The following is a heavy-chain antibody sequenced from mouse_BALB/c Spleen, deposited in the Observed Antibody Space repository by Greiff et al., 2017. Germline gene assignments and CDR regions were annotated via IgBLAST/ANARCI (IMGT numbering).Heavy chain of an antibody. CDR3: TRGDDYDVEYYAMDY. J-gene: IGHJ4*01. V-gene: IGHV1S22*01. Sequence: LQQPGSELVRPGASVKLSCKASGYTFTSYWMHWVKQRHGQGLEWIGNIYPGSGSTNYDEKFKSKGTLTVDTSYSTAYMHLSSLTSEDSAVYYCTRGDDYDVEYYAMDYWGQGTSVTVSS. D-gene: IGHD2-4*01. CDR2: IYPGSGST. CDR1: GYTFTSYW.